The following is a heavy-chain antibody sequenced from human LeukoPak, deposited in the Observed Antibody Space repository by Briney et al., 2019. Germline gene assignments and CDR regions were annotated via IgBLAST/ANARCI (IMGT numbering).Heavy chain of an antibody. CDR3: ARERVYSSSFSYYYYYYMDV. CDR2: IYTSGST. D-gene: IGHD6-13*01. CDR1: GGSISSYY. Sequence: PSETLSLTCTVSGGSISSYYWSWIRQPPGKGLEWIGRIYTSGSTNYNPSLKSRVTISVDTSKNQFSLKLSSVTAADTAVYYCARERVYSSSFSYYYYYYMDVWGKGTTVTISS. V-gene: IGHV4-4*08. J-gene: IGHJ6*03.